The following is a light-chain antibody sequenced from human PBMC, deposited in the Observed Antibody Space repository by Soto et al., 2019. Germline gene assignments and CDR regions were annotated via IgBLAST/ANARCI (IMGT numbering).Light chain of an antibody. J-gene: IGLJ1*01. Sequence: QSVLTQPPSASGTPGQRVTISCSGSTSNIAIHYVYWYQQLPGTAPKLLIYSNDLRPSGIPDRFSGSKSGTSASLAISGLQAEDEADYYCCSYAGSYTYVFGTGTKLTVL. CDR1: TSNIAIHY. CDR2: SND. CDR3: CSYAGSYTYV. V-gene: IGLV1-47*02.